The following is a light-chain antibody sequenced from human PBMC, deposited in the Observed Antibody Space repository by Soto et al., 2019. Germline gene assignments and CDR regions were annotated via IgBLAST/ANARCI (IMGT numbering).Light chain of an antibody. CDR2: SDN. V-gene: IGLV1-44*01. CDR1: SSNIGSNV. CDR3: AAWEDSLNGYV. J-gene: IGLJ1*01. Sequence: QSVLTQPPSASGTPGQRVTISCSGSSSNIGSNVVNWYQQLPGTAPKVLIYSDNQRPSGVPDRFSGYKSGTSASLAISGLQSEEESDYYCAAWEDSLNGYVFGTGTKVPVL.